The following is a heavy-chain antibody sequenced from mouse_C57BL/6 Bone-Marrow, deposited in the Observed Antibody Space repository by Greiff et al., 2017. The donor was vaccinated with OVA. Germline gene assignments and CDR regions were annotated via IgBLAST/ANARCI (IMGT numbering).Heavy chain of an antibody. CDR2: IYPGSGNT. Sequence: VQLVESGAELVRPGASVKLSCKASGYTFTDYYINWVKQRPGQGLEWIARIYPGSGNTYYNEKFKGKATLTAEKSSSTAYMQLSSLTSEDSAVYFCARANLNWYFDVWGTGTTVTVSS. D-gene: IGHD4-1*01. CDR1: GYTFTDYY. CDR3: ARANLNWYFDV. V-gene: IGHV1-76*01. J-gene: IGHJ1*03.